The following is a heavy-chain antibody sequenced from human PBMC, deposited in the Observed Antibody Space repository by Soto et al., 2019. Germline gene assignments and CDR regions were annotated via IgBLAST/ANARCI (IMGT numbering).Heavy chain of an antibody. Sequence: QVQLVQSGGEVKKPGASVKVSCKASGYTFTDYGISWLRQAPGQGPEWMAWISTYNGDTKYAQKGQGRVTMTTDTSTTTAYMELRSLRFDDTAVYYCXRDNEGGYSAASPFDYWGQGTLVTVSS. D-gene: IGHD5-18*01. V-gene: IGHV1-18*01. CDR3: XRDNEGGYSAASPFDY. J-gene: IGHJ4*02. CDR1: GYTFTDYG. CDR2: ISTYNGDT.